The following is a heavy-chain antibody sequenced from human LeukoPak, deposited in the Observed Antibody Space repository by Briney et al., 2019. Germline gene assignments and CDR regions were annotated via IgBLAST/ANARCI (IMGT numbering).Heavy chain of an antibody. J-gene: IGHJ4*02. V-gene: IGHV3-23*01. CDR1: GFTFSSYG. CDR3: AKMQIVVVVASLDY. Sequence: GGSLGLSCAASGFTFSSYGMSWVRQAPGKGLEWVSAISGSGGSTYYADSVKGRFTISRDNSKNTLYLQMNSLRAEDTAVYYCAKMQIVVVVASLDYWGQGTLVTVSS. D-gene: IGHD2-15*01. CDR2: ISGSGGST.